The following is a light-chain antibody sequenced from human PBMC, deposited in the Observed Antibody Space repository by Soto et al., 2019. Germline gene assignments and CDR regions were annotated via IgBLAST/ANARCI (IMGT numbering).Light chain of an antibody. V-gene: IGLV4-60*02. CDR3: QTWDSNTHSP. J-gene: IGLJ2*01. CDR2: LERSGSY. Sequence: QPVLTQSSSASASLGSSVKLTCTLNSSHINNIIASHQQQPGKAPRYLMKLERSGSYTTGSGVPDRFSGSSAGAARYLTTANLPYEDEADYYCQTWDSNTHSPFGGGTKLTVL. CDR1: SSHINNI.